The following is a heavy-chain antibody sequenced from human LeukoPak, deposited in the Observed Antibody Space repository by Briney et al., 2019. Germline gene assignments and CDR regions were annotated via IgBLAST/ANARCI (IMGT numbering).Heavy chain of an antibody. D-gene: IGHD6-13*01. CDR2: ISYDGSNK. Sequence: GGSLRLSCAASGFTFSSYAMHWVRQAPGKGLEGVAVISYDGSNKYYADSVKGRFTISRDNSKNTLYLQMNSLRAEDTAVYYCARAYSSSTFDYWGQGTLVTVSS. CDR1: GFTFSSYA. V-gene: IGHV3-30-3*01. J-gene: IGHJ4*02. CDR3: ARAYSSSTFDY.